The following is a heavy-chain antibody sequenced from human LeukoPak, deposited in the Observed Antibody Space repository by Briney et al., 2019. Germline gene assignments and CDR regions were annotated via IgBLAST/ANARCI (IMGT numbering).Heavy chain of an antibody. J-gene: IGHJ4*02. Sequence: SETLSLTCTVSGGSISSSSYYWGWIRQPPGKGLEWIGRIYTSGSTNYNPSLKSRVTMSVDTSKNQFSLKLSSVTAADTAVYYCARLSDPFDYWGQGTLVIVSS. CDR2: IYTSGST. CDR3: ARLSDPFDY. CDR1: GGSISSSSYY. V-gene: IGHV4-39*07.